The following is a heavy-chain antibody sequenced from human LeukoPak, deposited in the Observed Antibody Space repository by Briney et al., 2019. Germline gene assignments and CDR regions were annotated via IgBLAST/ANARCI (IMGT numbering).Heavy chain of an antibody. V-gene: IGHV3-23*01. Sequence: GGSLRLSCAASGFTFSIYAMTWVRQAPGKGLEWVSGISGNGGSTYYADSVKGRFTISRDNAKNSLYLQMNSLRAEDTAVYYCASNIVVTPDSRDYWGQGTLVTVSS. D-gene: IGHD5-12*01. CDR3: ASNIVVTPDSRDY. CDR2: ISGNGGST. J-gene: IGHJ4*02. CDR1: GFTFSIYA.